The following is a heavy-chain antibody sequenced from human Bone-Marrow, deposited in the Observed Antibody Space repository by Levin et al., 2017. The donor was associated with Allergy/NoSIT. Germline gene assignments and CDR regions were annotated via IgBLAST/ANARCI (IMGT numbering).Heavy chain of an antibody. J-gene: IGHJ4*02. D-gene: IGHD6-19*01. CDR2: IVVGCGNT. CDR1: GFTFTSSA. V-gene: IGHV1-58*01. Sequence: SVKVSCKASGFTFTSSAVQWVRQARGQRLEWIGWIVVGCGNTNYAQKFQERVTITTDMSTSTAYMDLSSLRSEDTAVYYCTADQAGGGPSVTGDYWGQGTLVTVSS. CDR3: TADQAGGGPSVTGDY.